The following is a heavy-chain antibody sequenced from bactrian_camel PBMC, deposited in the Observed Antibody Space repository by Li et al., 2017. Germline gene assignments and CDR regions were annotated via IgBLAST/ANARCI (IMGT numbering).Heavy chain of an antibody. Sequence: VQLVESGGGSVQAGGSLRLSCAASGYTYSSGCMGWFRQAPGKEREGVATIGSDGDTTYADSVKGRFTISRDNIKNTLYLQLNSLKTEGTAMYYCVKGQSELWDFGYWARGPRSPSP. J-gene: IGHJ4*01. CDR1: GYTYSSGC. V-gene: IGHV3S67*01. CDR2: IGSDGDT. D-gene: IGHD2*01.